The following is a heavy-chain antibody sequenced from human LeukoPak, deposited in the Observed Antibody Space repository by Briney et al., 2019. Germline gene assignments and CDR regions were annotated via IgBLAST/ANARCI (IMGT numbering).Heavy chain of an antibody. J-gene: IGHJ4*02. Sequence: SETLSLTCAVYGGSFSGYYWSWIRQPPGKGLEWIGEINHSGGTNYNPSLKSRVTISVDTSKNQLSLKLSSVTAADTAVYYCASGWVRTVFDYWGQGTLVTVSS. V-gene: IGHV4-34*01. CDR1: GGSFSGYY. D-gene: IGHD4-23*01. CDR3: ASGWVRTVFDY. CDR2: INHSGGT.